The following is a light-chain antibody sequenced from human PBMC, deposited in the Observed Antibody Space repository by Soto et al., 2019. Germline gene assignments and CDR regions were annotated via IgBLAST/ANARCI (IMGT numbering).Light chain of an antibody. V-gene: IGKV3-20*01. CDR2: GAS. CDR3: QQYGSPRLT. J-gene: IGKJ4*01. CDR1: QSVSSSY. Sequence: EIVLTQSPGTLSLSPGERATLSCRAGQSVSSSYLAWYQQKPGQAPRLLIYGASSRATGIPDRFSGSGSGTDFTLTISRLEPEDFAVHYCQQYGSPRLTYGGGTKVDIK.